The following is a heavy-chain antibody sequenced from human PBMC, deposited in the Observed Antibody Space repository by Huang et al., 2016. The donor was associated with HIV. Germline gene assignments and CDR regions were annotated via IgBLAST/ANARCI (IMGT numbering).Heavy chain of an antibody. V-gene: IGHV5-51*01. Sequence: EVQLVQSGAEVKKPGESLKISCKGSGYSFISYWIGWVRQMPGKGLEWIVIIYPGDSNIRYSPSFQGQVTISADKSISTAYLQWSSLKASDTAMYYCARLRYVDTASNGMDVWGQGTTVTVSS. CDR2: IYPGDSNI. D-gene: IGHD5-18*01. CDR1: GYSFISYW. J-gene: IGHJ6*02. CDR3: ARLRYVDTASNGMDV.